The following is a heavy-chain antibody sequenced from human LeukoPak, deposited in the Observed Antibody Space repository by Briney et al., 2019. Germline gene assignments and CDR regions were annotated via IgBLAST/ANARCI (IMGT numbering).Heavy chain of an antibody. J-gene: IGHJ3*02. CDR2: INHNGNVN. CDR1: GFTFSSYW. V-gene: IGHV3-7*01. D-gene: IGHD2-15*01. CDR3: ARQSPTYCSGGSCRPDAFDI. Sequence: PGGSLRLSCAASGFTFSSYWMNWARQAPGKGLEWVASINHNGNVNYYEDSVKGRFTISRDNSKNTLYLQMNSLRAEDTAVYYCARQSPTYCSGGSCRPDAFDIWGQGTVVTVSS.